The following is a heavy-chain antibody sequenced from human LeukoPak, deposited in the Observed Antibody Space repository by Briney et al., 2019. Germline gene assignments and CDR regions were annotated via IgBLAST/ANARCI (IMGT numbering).Heavy chain of an antibody. CDR2: INPNSGGT. D-gene: IGHD3-3*01. Sequence: ASVKVSCKASGYTFTGYYMHWVRQAPGQGLEWMGRINPNSGGTNYAQKFQGRVTITADESTSTAYMELSSLRSEDTAVYYCARDHLLSDFWSGFHYYYYMDVWGKGTTVTVSS. V-gene: IGHV1-2*06. CDR1: GYTFTGYY. CDR3: ARDHLLSDFWSGFHYYYYMDV. J-gene: IGHJ6*03.